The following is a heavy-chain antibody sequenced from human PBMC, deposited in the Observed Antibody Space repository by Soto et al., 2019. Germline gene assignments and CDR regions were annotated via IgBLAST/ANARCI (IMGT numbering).Heavy chain of an antibody. Sequence: EASVKVSCKASGYIFTNYYMHWVRQAPGQGLEWMGIINGGDSTKKYAQRFQGRVTMTRDTSTSTVYMDLSGLRSDDTAVYYCVRGGYSYGNWFDPWGQGTLVTVSS. CDR2: INGGDSTK. D-gene: IGHD5-18*01. V-gene: IGHV1-46*01. J-gene: IGHJ5*02. CDR3: VRGGYSYGNWFDP. CDR1: GYIFTNYY.